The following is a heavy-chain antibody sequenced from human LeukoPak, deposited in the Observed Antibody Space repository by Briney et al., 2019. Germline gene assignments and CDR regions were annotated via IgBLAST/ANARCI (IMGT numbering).Heavy chain of an antibody. CDR1: GGTFSDYV. D-gene: IGHD3-9*01. J-gene: IGHJ4*02. V-gene: IGHV1-69*01. CDR2: ISPLLGAS. Sequence: SVKVSCKASGGTFSDYVISWVRQAPGQGLNWMGGISPLLGASKHTQNFHDRVTITADESTTTAYMELSDLRSADTAVYYCATYVVLTGFEYWGQGTLVTVSS. CDR3: ATYVVLTGFEY.